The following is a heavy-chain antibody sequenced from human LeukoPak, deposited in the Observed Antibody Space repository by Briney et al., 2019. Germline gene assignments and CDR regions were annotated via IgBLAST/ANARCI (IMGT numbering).Heavy chain of an antibody. CDR1: GFTFSTFA. Sequence: AGGSLRLSCAASGFTFSTFAMIWVRQPPGKGLEWVSSIFPSGGEIHYADSVRGRFTISRDNSKNTLYLQMNSLRAEDTAVYYCARAGPEAFLEWLLYTHYFDYWGQGTLVTVSS. D-gene: IGHD3-3*02. V-gene: IGHV3-23*01. CDR2: IFPSGGEI. CDR3: ARAGPEAFLEWLLYTHYFDY. J-gene: IGHJ4*02.